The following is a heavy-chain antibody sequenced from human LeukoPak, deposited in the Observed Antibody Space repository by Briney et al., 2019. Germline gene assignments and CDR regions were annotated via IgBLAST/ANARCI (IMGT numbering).Heavy chain of an antibody. D-gene: IGHD3-16*02. CDR1: GFTFSSYA. CDR2: ISGSGGST. J-gene: IGHJ4*02. Sequence: GGPLRLSCAASGFTFSSYAMSWVRQAPGKGLEWVSAISGSGGSTYYADSVKGRFTISRDNSKNTLYLQMNSLRAEDTAVYYCAKDLYDYVWGSYRPFDYWGQGTLVTVSS. V-gene: IGHV3-23*01. CDR3: AKDLYDYVWGSYRPFDY.